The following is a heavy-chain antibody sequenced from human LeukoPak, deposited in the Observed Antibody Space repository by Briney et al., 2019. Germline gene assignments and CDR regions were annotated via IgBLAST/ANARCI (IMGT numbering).Heavy chain of an antibody. D-gene: IGHD3-3*01. CDR3: ASRVRFGPDANFDY. J-gene: IGHJ4*02. Sequence: SVTVSYRASGGTFIIYAIRGVRPAPGQGVEGVGSIIPILGIPNYAQKFQGRVTITAAKSTSTAYVELSSLRSEDSAVYYCASRVRFGPDANFDYWGQGTLVTVSS. V-gene: IGHV1-69*04. CDR2: IIPILGIP. CDR1: GGTFIIYA.